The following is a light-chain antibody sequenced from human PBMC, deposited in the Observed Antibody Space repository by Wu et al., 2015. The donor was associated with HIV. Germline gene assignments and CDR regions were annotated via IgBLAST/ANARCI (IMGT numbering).Light chain of an antibody. Sequence: EIVLTQSPGTLSLSPGERATLSCRASQSVSSIYLAWYQQKPGQAPRLLIYGASTRATGIPDRFSGSGSGTDFTLTISRLEPEDFAVYYCQQYGGSPWTFGQGTKVEIK. CDR2: GAS. CDR3: QQYGGSPWT. CDR1: QSVSSIY. V-gene: IGKV3-20*01. J-gene: IGKJ1*01.